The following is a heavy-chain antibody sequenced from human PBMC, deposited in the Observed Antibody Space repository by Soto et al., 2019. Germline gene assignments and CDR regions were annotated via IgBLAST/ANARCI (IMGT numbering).Heavy chain of an antibody. CDR1: GYTFTGYY. V-gene: IGHV1-2*04. D-gene: IGHD2-2*01. CDR3: ARGPDAIVVVPAENYYYYMDV. CDR2: INPNSGGT. Sequence: ASVKVSCKASGYTFTGYYMHWVRQAPGQGLEWMGWINPNSGGTNYAQKFQGWVTMTRDTSISTAYMELSRLRSDDTAVYYCARGPDAIVVVPAENYYYYMDVWGKGTTVTVSS. J-gene: IGHJ6*03.